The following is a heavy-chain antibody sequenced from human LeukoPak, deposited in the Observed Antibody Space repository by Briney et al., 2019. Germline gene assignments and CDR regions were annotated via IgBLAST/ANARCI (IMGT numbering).Heavy chain of an antibody. J-gene: IGHJ4*02. D-gene: IGHD5-18*01. CDR3: AGSKGIQLWLRGSKCDY. CDR2: ISGSGGST. CDR1: GFTFSSYA. Sequence: QSGGSLRLSCAASGFTFSSYAMRWVRQAPGKGLEWVSAISGSGGSTYYADSVKGRFTISRDNSKNTLYLQMNSLRAEDTAVYYCAGSKGIQLWLRGSKCDYWGQGTLVTVSS. V-gene: IGHV3-23*01.